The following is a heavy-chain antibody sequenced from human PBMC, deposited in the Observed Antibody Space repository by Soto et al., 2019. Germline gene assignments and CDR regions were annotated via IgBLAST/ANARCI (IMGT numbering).Heavy chain of an antibody. Sequence: ASVKVSCKASGGTFSSYAISWVRQAPGQGLEWMGGIIPIFGTANYAQKFQGRVTITADESTSTAYMELSSLRSEDTAVYYCVRYLESSRPFDYWGQGTLVTVSS. D-gene: IGHD3-3*01. CDR1: GGTFSSYA. CDR3: VRYLESSRPFDY. V-gene: IGHV1-69*13. J-gene: IGHJ4*02. CDR2: IIPIFGTA.